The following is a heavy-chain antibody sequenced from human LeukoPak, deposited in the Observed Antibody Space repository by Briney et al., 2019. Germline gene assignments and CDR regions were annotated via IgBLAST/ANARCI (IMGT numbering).Heavy chain of an antibody. CDR2: INSDGSST. J-gene: IGHJ3*02. CDR3: ARGVYAFDI. Sequence: GRSLRLSCAASGFTFDDYAMHWVRQAPGKGLVWVSRINSDGSSTSYADSVKGRFTISRDNAKNTLYLQMNSLRAEDTAVYYCARGVYAFDIWGQGTMVTVSS. CDR1: GFTFDDYA. V-gene: IGHV3-74*01.